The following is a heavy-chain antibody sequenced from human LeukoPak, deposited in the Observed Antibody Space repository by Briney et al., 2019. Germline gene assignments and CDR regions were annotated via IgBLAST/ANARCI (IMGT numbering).Heavy chain of an antibody. Sequence: ASVKVSCKASGYTFTGYYMHWVRQAPGQGLEWMGWINPNSGGTNYAQKLQGRVTMTRDTSISTAYMELSRLRSDDTAVYYCARVWYGGNPGSPFGYWGQGTLVTVSS. D-gene: IGHD4-23*01. V-gene: IGHV1-2*02. CDR2: INPNSGGT. CDR1: GYTFTGYY. CDR3: ARVWYGGNPGSPFGY. J-gene: IGHJ4*02.